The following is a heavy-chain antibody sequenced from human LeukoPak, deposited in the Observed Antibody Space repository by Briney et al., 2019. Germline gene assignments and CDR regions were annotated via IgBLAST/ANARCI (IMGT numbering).Heavy chain of an antibody. D-gene: IGHD4-23*01. CDR1: GFTFSNYA. J-gene: IGHJ4*02. CDR3: AKGDGFMTTMVTNY. Sequence: GGSLRLSCAASGFTFSNYAMSWVRQAPGKGLEWVSVISGGAGTTYYTDSVKGRFTISRDNSKNTLYLQMNSLRAEDTAVYYCAKGDGFMTTMVTNYWGQGSLVTVSS. CDR2: ISGGAGTT. V-gene: IGHV3-23*01.